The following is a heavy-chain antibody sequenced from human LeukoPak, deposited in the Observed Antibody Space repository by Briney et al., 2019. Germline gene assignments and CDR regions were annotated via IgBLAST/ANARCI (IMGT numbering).Heavy chain of an antibody. CDR3: ARKDGDF. V-gene: IGHV4-59*13. Sequence: PSETLSLTRTVSGASISTYFWTWIRQSPGKGLEWIGYMYYTGNTNYNPSLKSRLAMSADTSKNQISLQLSSVTAADTAIYYCARKDGDFWGQGILVTVSS. D-gene: IGHD5-24*01. CDR1: GASISTYF. CDR2: MYYTGNT. J-gene: IGHJ4*02.